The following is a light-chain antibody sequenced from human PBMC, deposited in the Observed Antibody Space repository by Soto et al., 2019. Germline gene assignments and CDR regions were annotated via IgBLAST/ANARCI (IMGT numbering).Light chain of an antibody. CDR2: SNN. Sequence: QSVLTQPPSASGTPGQRVTISCSGRGSNIGINTVNWYQQLPGTAPKLLIYSNNQRPSGVPDRFSGSKSGTSASLAISGLQSEDEADYYCAAWDDSLNGWVFGGGTKLTVL. CDR1: GSNIGINT. CDR3: AAWDDSLNGWV. J-gene: IGLJ3*02. V-gene: IGLV1-44*01.